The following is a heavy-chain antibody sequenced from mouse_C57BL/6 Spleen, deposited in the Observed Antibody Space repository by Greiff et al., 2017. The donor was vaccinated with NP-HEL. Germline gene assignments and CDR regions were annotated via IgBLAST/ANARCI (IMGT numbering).Heavy chain of an antibody. V-gene: IGHV1-64*01. CDR3: ARVTNHYAMDY. D-gene: IGHD2-13*01. J-gene: IGHJ4*01. CDR1: GYTFTSYW. Sequence: QVQLQQPGAELVKPGASVKLSCKASGYTFTSYWMHWVKQRPGQGLEWIGMIHPNSGSTNYNEKFKSKATLTVDNSSSTAYMQLSSLTSEDSAVYYCARVTNHYAMDYWGQGTSVTVSS. CDR2: IHPNSGST.